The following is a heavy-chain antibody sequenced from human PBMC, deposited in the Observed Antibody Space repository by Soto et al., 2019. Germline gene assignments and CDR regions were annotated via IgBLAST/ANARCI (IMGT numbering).Heavy chain of an antibody. V-gene: IGHV6-1*01. CDR1: GDSVSSNSAA. Sequence: SQTLSLTCAISGDSVSSNSAAWNWIRQSPSRGLEWLGRTYYRSKWYNDYAVSVKSRITINPDTSKNQFSLQLNSVTPEDTAVYYFARSGGRWLGAARHNNWFDPWGQGXLVTVPS. CDR2: TYYRSKWYN. D-gene: IGHD6-6*01. J-gene: IGHJ5*02. CDR3: ARSGGRWLGAARHNNWFDP.